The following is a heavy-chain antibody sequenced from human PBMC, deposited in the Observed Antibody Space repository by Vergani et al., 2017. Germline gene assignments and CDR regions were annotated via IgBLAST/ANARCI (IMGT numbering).Heavy chain of an antibody. V-gene: IGHV3-11*04. Sequence: QVQLVESGGGLVKPGGSLRLSCAASGFTFSDYYMSWIRQAQGKGLEWVSYISSSGSTIYYADTVKGRFTISRDNVKNSLYLQMNSLRAEDTAVYYCARDSPEWIQLLVLDYWGQGTLVTVSS. CDR3: ARDSPEWIQLLVLDY. D-gene: IGHD5-18*01. J-gene: IGHJ4*02. CDR2: ISSSGSTI. CDR1: GFTFSDYY.